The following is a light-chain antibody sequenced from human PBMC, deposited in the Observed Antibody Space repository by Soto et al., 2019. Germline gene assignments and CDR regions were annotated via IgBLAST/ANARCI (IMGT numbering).Light chain of an antibody. CDR3: QQSYSTPHT. Sequence: IHMTQSPSSLSASVGDRVTITCRASQSISSHLNWYPQKPGKAPKLLIYAASSLQSGVPSRFSGSGSGTDFTLTISSLQPEDFATYYCQQSYSTPHTFGQVTMVDI. CDR1: QSISSH. CDR2: AAS. J-gene: IGKJ2*01. V-gene: IGKV1-39*01.